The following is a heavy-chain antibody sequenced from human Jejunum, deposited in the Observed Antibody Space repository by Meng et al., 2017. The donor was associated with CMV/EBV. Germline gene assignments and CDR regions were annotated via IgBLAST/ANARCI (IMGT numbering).Heavy chain of an antibody. J-gene: IGHJ5*02. V-gene: IGHV7-4-1*02. CDR3: ARDRGSSGWSNWFDP. D-gene: IGHD6-13*01. CDR2: FNTETGKP. CDR1: GYTFSRYS. Sequence: VELGSGLKEPGASVKVSCEASGYTFSRYSMPWVRQAPGQGLEWMGWFNTETGKPTYAQGFTGRFVFSLDTSVRTAYLQISSLKAEDTAVYYCARDRGSSGWSNWFDPWGQGTLVTVSS.